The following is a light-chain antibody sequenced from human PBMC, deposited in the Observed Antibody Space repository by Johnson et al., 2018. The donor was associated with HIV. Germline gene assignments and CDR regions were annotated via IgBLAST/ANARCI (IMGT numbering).Light chain of an antibody. V-gene: IGLV1-51*01. CDR1: SSNIGNNY. CDR2: DNN. Sequence: QSVLTQPTSVSAAPGQKVTISCSGSSSNIGNNYVSWYQQLPGTAPKLLIYDNNKRPSGIPDRFSGSKYGASATLGITGLQTGDEADYYCGTWDSSLSAGVFGTGTTVTVL. CDR3: GTWDSSLSAGV. J-gene: IGLJ1*01.